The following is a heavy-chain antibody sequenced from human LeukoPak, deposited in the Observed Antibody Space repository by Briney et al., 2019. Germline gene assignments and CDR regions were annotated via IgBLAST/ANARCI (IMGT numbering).Heavy chain of an antibody. CDR1: GSTFSDYA. J-gene: IGHJ4*02. V-gene: IGHV3-30-3*01. Sequence: GSLRLSCAASGSTFSDYALHWVRQAPGKGLEWMAVISYDGFNEYYADSVKGRFTISRDNSTNTLYLQMNSLRVEDTAVYYCARPPYPAVTTYFFDYWGQGTLVTVSS. CDR2: ISYDGFNE. D-gene: IGHD4-17*01. CDR3: ARPPYPAVTTYFFDY.